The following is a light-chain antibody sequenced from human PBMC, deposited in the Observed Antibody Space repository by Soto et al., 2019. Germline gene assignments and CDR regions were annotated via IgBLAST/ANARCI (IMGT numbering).Light chain of an antibody. Sequence: EIVLTQSPGTLSLSPGERVTLSCRASQSVGSSYFAWYQQQAGHAPRLLIYGASSRATGIPDRFSGSGSATDFTLPISRLEPEDSAVYYCQQCGSPLVTFGGGTKVEIK. J-gene: IGKJ4*01. CDR2: GAS. V-gene: IGKV3-20*01. CDR3: QQCGSPLVT. CDR1: QSVGSSY.